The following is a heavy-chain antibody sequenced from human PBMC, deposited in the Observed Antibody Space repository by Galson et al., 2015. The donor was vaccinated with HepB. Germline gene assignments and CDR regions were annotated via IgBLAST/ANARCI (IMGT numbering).Heavy chain of an antibody. CDR3: ARGVIAAAGCFDY. CDR1: GGSVSSGSYY. Sequence: SLTCTVSGGSVSSGSYYWSWIRQPPGKGLEWIGYIYYSGSTNYNPSLKSRVTISVDTSKNQFSLKLSSVTAADTAVYYCARGVIAAAGCFDYWGQGTLVTVSS. D-gene: IGHD6-13*01. J-gene: IGHJ4*02. CDR2: IYYSGST. V-gene: IGHV4-61*01.